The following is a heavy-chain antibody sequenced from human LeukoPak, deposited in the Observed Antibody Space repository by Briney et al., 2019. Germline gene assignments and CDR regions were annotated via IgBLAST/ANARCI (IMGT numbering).Heavy chain of an antibody. V-gene: IGHV4-38-2*02. Sequence: PSETLSLTCTVSGYSISSGYYWGWIRQPPGKGLEWIGSIYHSGSTYYNPSLKSRVTISVDTSKNQFSLKLSSVTAADTAVYYCARSVDHGGNGLHYWGQGTLVTVSS. D-gene: IGHD4-23*01. CDR2: IYHSGST. CDR1: GYSISSGYY. J-gene: IGHJ4*02. CDR3: ARSVDHGGNGLHY.